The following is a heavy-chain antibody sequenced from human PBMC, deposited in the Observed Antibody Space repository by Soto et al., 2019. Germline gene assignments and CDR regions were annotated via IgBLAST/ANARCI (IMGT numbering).Heavy chain of an antibody. D-gene: IGHD1-26*01. J-gene: IGHJ3*02. CDR1: GFTFSSYA. CDR2: ISGSGGST. Sequence: GGSLRLSCAASGFTFSSYAMSWVRQAPGKGLEWVSAISGSGGSTYYADSVKGRFTISRDNSKNTLYLQMNSLRAEDTAVYYCAKAPLGWSSPDAFDIWGQGTMVTVAS. CDR3: AKAPLGWSSPDAFDI. V-gene: IGHV3-23*01.